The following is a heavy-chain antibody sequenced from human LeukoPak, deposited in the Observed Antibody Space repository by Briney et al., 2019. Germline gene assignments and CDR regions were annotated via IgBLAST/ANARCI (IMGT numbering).Heavy chain of an antibody. CDR3: ARGYSNYIVYFDY. Sequence: GSLRLSCAASGFTFRDHHMSWLRQAPGKGLEWIGYIYYSGSTNYNPSLKSRVTISVDTSKNQFSLKLSSVTAADTAVYYCARGYSNYIVYFDYWGQGTLVTVSS. J-gene: IGHJ4*02. V-gene: IGHV4-59*11. CDR2: IYYSGST. CDR1: GFTFRDHH. D-gene: IGHD4-11*01.